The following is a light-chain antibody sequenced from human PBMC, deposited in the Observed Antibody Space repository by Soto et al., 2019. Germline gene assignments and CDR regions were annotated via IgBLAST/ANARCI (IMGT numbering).Light chain of an antibody. Sequence: QSVLTQPPSVSAAPGQRVTISCSGSGSNIGKNYVSWYQQLPGTAPKLLIFDNDKRPSGIPDRFSGSQSGTSATLGITELQTGDEADYYCGTWDTTLSVVLFGGGTKLTVL. V-gene: IGLV1-51*01. CDR2: DND. CDR1: GSNIGKNY. CDR3: GTWDTTLSVVL. J-gene: IGLJ2*01.